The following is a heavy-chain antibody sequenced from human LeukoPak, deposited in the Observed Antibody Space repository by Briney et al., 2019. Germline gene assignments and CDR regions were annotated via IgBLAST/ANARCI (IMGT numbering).Heavy chain of an antibody. CDR3: ARDKRITMVRGVHLDY. V-gene: IGHV1-18*01. Sequence: ASVKVSCKASGYTFTSYGISWVRQAPGQGLEWMGWISAYNGNTNYAQKLQGRVTMTTDTSTSTAYMELRSLRSDDTAVYYCARDKRITMVRGVHLDYWGQGTLVTVSS. J-gene: IGHJ4*02. CDR2: ISAYNGNT. D-gene: IGHD3-10*01. CDR1: GYTFTSYG.